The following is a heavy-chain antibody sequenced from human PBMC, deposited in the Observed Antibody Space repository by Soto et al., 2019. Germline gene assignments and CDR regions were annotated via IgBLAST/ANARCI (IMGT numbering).Heavy chain of an antibody. Sequence: XGSLTLFCAACGFTFRNYSMTWARQAPGKGLEWVSSLLRSGSSAYYADSVRGRFTISSDTSANSLYLQMDNLRAEDTAIYYCAKHAIYGDGIWLMDSWGQGTVVTVPS. CDR3: AKHAIYGDGIWLMDS. D-gene: IGHD4-17*01. CDR2: LLRSGSSA. CDR1: GFTFRNYS. V-gene: IGHV3-23*01. J-gene: IGHJ4*02.